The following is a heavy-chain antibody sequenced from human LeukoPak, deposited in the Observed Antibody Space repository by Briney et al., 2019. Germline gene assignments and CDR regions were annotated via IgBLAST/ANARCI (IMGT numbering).Heavy chain of an antibody. J-gene: IGHJ4*02. Sequence: SETLSLTCTVSGGSISSYYWSWLRQPPGKGLEWIGYIYYSGSTNYNPSLKSRVTISVDTSKNQFSLKLSSVTAADTAVYYCARGRAAMVTPYFDYWGQGTLVTVSS. CDR3: ARGRAAMVTPYFDY. V-gene: IGHV4-59*01. CDR2: IYYSGST. D-gene: IGHD5-18*01. CDR1: GGSISSYY.